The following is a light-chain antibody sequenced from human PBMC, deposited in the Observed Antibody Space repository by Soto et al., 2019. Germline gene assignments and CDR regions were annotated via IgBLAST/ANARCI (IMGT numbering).Light chain of an antibody. CDR1: SNDFGNYNL. V-gene: IGLV2-23*02. CDR2: EVN. Sequence: QSVLTQPASVSGSPGQSITISCTGTSNDFGNYNLVSWYQQHPGKVPKLILFEVNKRPSGVSGRFSGSKSGNTASLTISGLQAEDEADYYCCSFTSSNTHVFGTGTKLTVL. CDR3: CSFTSSNTHV. J-gene: IGLJ1*01.